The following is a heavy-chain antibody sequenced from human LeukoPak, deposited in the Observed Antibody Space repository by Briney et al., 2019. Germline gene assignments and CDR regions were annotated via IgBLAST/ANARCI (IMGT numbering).Heavy chain of an antibody. D-gene: IGHD2-2*01. CDR3: ARDPLGYCSSTSCPNYYYYGMGV. J-gene: IGHJ6*02. V-gene: IGHV1-3*01. Sequence: ASVKVSCKASGYTFTSYAMHWVRQAPGQRLEWMGWINAGNGNTKYSQKFQGRVTITRDTSASTAYMELSSLRSEDTAVYYCARDPLGYCSSTSCPNYYYYGMGVWGQGTTVTVSS. CDR2: INAGNGNT. CDR1: GYTFTSYA.